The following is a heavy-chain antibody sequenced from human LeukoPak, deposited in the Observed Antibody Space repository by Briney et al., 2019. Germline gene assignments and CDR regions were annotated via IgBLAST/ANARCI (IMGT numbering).Heavy chain of an antibody. CDR3: TAHSSGLDY. Sequence: GGSLRLPCAASGFTFDDYGMHWVRQAPGKGLEWVSAISWNSDTIGYADSVKGRFTISRDNAKTSLYLQMNSLRAEDTALYYCTAHSSGLDYWGQGTLVTVSS. V-gene: IGHV3-9*01. J-gene: IGHJ4*02. D-gene: IGHD6-19*01. CDR2: ISWNSDTI. CDR1: GFTFDDYG.